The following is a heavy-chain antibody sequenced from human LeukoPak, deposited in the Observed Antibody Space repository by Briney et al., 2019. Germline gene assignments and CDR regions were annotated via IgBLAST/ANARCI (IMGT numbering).Heavy chain of an antibody. D-gene: IGHD6-13*01. Sequence: NPGGSLRLSCAASGFTFSSYWMHWVRQAPGKGLEWVSSISSSSSYIYYADSVKGRFTISRDNAKNSLYLQMNSLRAEDTAVYYCARRPSWYEMDYWGQGTLVTVSS. CDR3: ARRPSWYEMDY. J-gene: IGHJ4*02. V-gene: IGHV3-21*01. CDR2: ISSSSSYI. CDR1: GFTFSSYW.